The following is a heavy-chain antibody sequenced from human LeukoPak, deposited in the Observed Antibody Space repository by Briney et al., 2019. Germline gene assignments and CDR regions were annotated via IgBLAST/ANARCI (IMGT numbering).Heavy chain of an antibody. V-gene: IGHV4-59*01. D-gene: IGHD3-22*01. J-gene: IGHJ4*02. Sequence: NPSETLSLTCAVSGGSINSYYWGWIRQPPGKRLEWIGYIYYSGSTNYNPSLKSRVTISLDTSKNQFSLNLRSVTAADTAVYYCARGTTKGYYYDTSGYYVKWGQGTLVTVSS. CDR3: ARGTTKGYYYDTSGYYVK. CDR2: IYYSGST. CDR1: GGSINSYY.